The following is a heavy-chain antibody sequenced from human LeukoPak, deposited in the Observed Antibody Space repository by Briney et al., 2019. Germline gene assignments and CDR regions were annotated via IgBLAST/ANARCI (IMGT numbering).Heavy chain of an antibody. CDR3: ARERMVRGVLLYYFDY. V-gene: IGHV3-48*01. J-gene: IGHJ4*02. Sequence: PGGSLRLSCAASGFTFSSYSMNWVRQAPGKGLEWVSYISSSSSTIYYADSVKGQFTISRDNAKNSLYLQMNSLRAEDTAVYYCARERMVRGVLLYYFDYWGQGTLVTVSS. D-gene: IGHD3-10*01. CDR2: ISSSSSTI. CDR1: GFTFSSYS.